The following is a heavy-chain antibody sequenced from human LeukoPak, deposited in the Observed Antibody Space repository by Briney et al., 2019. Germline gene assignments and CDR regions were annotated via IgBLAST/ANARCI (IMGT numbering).Heavy chain of an antibody. J-gene: IGHJ4*02. D-gene: IGHD6-13*01. Sequence: SETLSLTCTVSGGSISSGGYYWSWIRQHPGKGLEWIRYIYYSGSTYYNPSLKSRVTISVDTSKNQFSLKLSSVTAADTAVYYCARSRYSSSWTDDPFDYWGQGTLVTVSS. CDR3: ARSRYSSSWTDDPFDY. CDR1: GGSISSGGYY. CDR2: IYYSGST. V-gene: IGHV4-31*03.